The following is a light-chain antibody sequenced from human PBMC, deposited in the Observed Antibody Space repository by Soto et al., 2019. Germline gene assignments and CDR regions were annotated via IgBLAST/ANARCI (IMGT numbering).Light chain of an antibody. CDR1: QSISKY. CDR3: QHNYQIPPWT. Sequence: DIQMTQSPSSLSASVGDRVTITCRASQSISKYLNWYQQKPGKAPRLLIFATSNLQSGVPSRFSGRGSGTDFTLTISGLQPDDLATYYCQHNYQIPPWTFGQGTMVEIK. V-gene: IGKV1-39*01. CDR2: ATS. J-gene: IGKJ1*01.